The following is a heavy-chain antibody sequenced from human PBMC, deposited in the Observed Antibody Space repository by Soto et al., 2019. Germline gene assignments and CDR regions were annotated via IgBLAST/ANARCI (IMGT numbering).Heavy chain of an antibody. CDR3: VGVGAAAFDP. CDR1: GFTFSSYE. CDR2: ISSSGSTI. V-gene: IGHV3-48*03. D-gene: IGHD6-13*01. Sequence: LRLSCAASGFTFSSYEMNWVRQAPGKGLEWVSYISSSGSTIYYADSVKGRFTISRDNAKNSLYLQMNSLRAEDTAVYYCVGVGAAAFDPWGQGTLVTVS. J-gene: IGHJ5*02.